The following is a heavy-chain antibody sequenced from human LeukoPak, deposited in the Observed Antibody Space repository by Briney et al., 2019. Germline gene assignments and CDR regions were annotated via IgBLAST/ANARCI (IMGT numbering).Heavy chain of an antibody. V-gene: IGHV3-21*01. D-gene: IGHD1-1*01. CDR2: INGAGNYI. CDR1: GFTFGAYS. Sequence: PGGSLRLSCAASGFTFGAYSMNWVRQAPGKGLEWVSTINGAGNYIYYADSLKGRFTISRDDAQSSVYLQMSSLRAEDTAVYYCAKATDTDWTYYHMDVWGKGTTVTVSS. CDR3: AKATDTDWTYYHMDV. J-gene: IGHJ6*03.